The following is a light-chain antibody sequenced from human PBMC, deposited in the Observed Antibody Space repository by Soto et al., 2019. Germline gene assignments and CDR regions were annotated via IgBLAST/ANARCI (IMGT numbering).Light chain of an antibody. V-gene: IGLV2-23*02. CDR3: CSYAGSSTVV. CDR2: EVS. J-gene: IGLJ2*01. Sequence: QSALTQPASVSGSPGQSITISCTGTSSDVGSYNLVSWYQQHPGKAPKLMIYEVSKRPSGVSNRFSGSKSGNTASLTISGLQADDEADYYCCSYAGSSTVVFGGGPKLTVL. CDR1: SSDVGSYNL.